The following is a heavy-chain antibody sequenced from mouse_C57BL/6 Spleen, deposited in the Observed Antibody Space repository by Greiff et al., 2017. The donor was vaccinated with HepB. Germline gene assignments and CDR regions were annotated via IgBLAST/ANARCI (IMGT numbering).Heavy chain of an antibody. D-gene: IGHD2-2*01. J-gene: IGHJ4*01. CDR2: IYPGGGYT. V-gene: IGHV1-63*01. CDR3: ARDGYDGDAMDY. Sequence: VQLQQSGAELVRPGTSVKMSCKASGYTFPNYWIGWAKQRPGHGPEWIGEIYPGGGYTNYNEKCKGKATLTADKSSSTADMQFSSLTSEDSAIYYCARDGYDGDAMDYWGQGTSVTVAS. CDR1: GYTFPNYW.